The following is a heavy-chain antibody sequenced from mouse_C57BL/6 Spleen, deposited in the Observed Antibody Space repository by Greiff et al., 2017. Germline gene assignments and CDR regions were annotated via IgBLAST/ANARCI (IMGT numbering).Heavy chain of an antibody. D-gene: IGHD2-14*01. CDR2: VDPSDSYT. CDR3: ARNGYDEGFAY. J-gene: IGHJ3*01. CDR1: GYTFTSYW. Sequence: QVQLQQPGAELVMPGASVKLSCKASGYTFTSYWMHWVKQRPGQGLEWIGEVDPSDSYTNYNQKFKGKSTLTVDKSSSTAYMQLSSLTSEDSAVYYCARNGYDEGFAYWGQGTLVTVSA. V-gene: IGHV1-69*01.